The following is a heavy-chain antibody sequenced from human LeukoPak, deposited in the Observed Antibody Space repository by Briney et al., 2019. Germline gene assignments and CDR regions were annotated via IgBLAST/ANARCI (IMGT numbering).Heavy chain of an antibody. J-gene: IGHJ4*02. CDR2: INAGNGHT. Sequence: ASVKVSCKASGFTFTNYAMQWERRAPGQRLEWMGWINAGNGHTRYSQRFQGRVTITRDTSATTVYMEVTSLRSEDTAVYYCARGIWSRTVSSYYFDYWDQGTLVTVSS. D-gene: IGHD3-3*01. CDR1: GFTFTNYA. V-gene: IGHV1-3*01. CDR3: ARGIWSRTVSSYYFDY.